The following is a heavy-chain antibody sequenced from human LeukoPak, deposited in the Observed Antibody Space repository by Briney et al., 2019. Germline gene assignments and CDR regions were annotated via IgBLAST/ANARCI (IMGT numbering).Heavy chain of an antibody. D-gene: IGHD3-22*01. Sequence: GGSLRLSCAASGFTFSSYAMSWVRQAPGKGLEWVSAISGSGGSTYYADSVKGRFTISRDNSKNTLYLQMNSLRAEDTAVYYCAKDSAPGYYDSSSPYYFDYWGQGTLVTVSS. V-gene: IGHV3-23*01. CDR3: AKDSAPGYYDSSSPYYFDY. CDR2: ISGSGGST. CDR1: GFTFSSYA. J-gene: IGHJ4*02.